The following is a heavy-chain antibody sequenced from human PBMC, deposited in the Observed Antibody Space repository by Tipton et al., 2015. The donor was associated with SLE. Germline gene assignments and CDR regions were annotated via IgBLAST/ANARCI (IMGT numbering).Heavy chain of an antibody. CDR2: IYYSGST. J-gene: IGHJ4*02. CDR3: ARMGTVKGLQGSYYFDY. V-gene: IGHV4-31*03. CDR1: GGSISSGGYY. Sequence: LRFSCTVSGGSISSGGYYWSWIRQHPGKGLEWIGYIYYSGSTYYNPSLKSRVTISVDTSKNQFSLKLSSVTAADTAVYYCARMGTVKGLQGSYYFDYWGQGTLVTVSS. D-gene: IGHD4-11*01.